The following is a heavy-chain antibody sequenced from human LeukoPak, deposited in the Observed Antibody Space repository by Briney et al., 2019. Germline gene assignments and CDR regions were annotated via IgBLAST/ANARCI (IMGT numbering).Heavy chain of an antibody. CDR3: AREYDSSGYSYYGMDV. D-gene: IGHD3-22*01. Sequence: ASVKVSCKASGYTFTGYYMHWVRQAPGQGLEWMGWINPNSGGTNYAQKFQGRVTMTRDTSISTAYMELSRLRSDDTAVYYCAREYDSSGYSYYGMDVCGQGTTVTVSS. J-gene: IGHJ6*02. CDR2: INPNSGGT. CDR1: GYTFTGYY. V-gene: IGHV1-2*02.